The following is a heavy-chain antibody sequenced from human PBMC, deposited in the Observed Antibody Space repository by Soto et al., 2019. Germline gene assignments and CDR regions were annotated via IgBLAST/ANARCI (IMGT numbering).Heavy chain of an antibody. CDR1: GGSISSGGYY. J-gene: IGHJ4*02. CDR3: AREVVVAATRGLFFDY. Sequence: QVQLQESGPGLVKPSQTLSLTCTVSGGSISSGGYYWSWIRQHPGKGLEWIGYIYSSGSTYYNPSLKSRVTISVDTAKIQFSLKLSSVTAADTAVYYCAREVVVAATRGLFFDYWGQGTLVTVSS. CDR2: IYSSGST. V-gene: IGHV4-31*03. D-gene: IGHD2-15*01.